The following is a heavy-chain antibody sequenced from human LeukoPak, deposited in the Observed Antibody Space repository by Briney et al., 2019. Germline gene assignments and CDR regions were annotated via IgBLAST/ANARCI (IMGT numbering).Heavy chain of an antibody. Sequence: TSETLSLTCTVSGGSISSGSYYWSWIRQPAGKGLEWIGRVYTSGSTNYHPSLKSRVTISVDTSKNQFSLKLSSVTAADTAVYYCATSAAGGTNWGQGTLVTVSS. D-gene: IGHD6-13*01. J-gene: IGHJ4*02. CDR3: ATSAAGGTN. CDR1: GGSISSGSYY. CDR2: VYTSGST. V-gene: IGHV4-61*02.